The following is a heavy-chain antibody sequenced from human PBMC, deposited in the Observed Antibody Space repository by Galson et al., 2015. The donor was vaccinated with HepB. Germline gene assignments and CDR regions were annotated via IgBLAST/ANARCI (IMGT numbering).Heavy chain of an antibody. CDR3: AREYFTMIVVVITYFDY. J-gene: IGHJ4*02. Sequence: CAISGDSVSSNSAAWNWIRQSPSRGLEWLGRTYYRSKWYNDYAVSVKSRITINPDTSKNQFSLQLNSVTPEDTAVYYCAREYFTMIVVVITYFDYWGQGTLVTVSS. V-gene: IGHV6-1*01. CDR1: GDSVSSNSAA. D-gene: IGHD3-22*01. CDR2: TYYRSKWYN.